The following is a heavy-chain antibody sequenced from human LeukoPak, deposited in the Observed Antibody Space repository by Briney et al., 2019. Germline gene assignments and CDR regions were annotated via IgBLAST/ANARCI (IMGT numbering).Heavy chain of an antibody. CDR3: ARGGSRLTTAGDLDY. Sequence: PSETLSLTCTVSGGSISSGDYYWGWIRQPPGKGLEWIGSIYYSGSTYYSPSLKNRVTISVDTSRNQFSLKLTSVTAADTAVYYCARGGSRLTTAGDLDYWGQGALVTVSS. CDR1: GGSISSGDYY. J-gene: IGHJ4*02. CDR2: IYYSGST. V-gene: IGHV4-39*01. D-gene: IGHD3-16*01.